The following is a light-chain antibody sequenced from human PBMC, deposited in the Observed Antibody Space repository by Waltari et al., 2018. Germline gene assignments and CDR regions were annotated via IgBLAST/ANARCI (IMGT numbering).Light chain of an antibody. CDR1: SSNIGRNY. Sequence: QSVLTQPPPASGTPGQRVTIPCSGTSSNIGRNYVFWFHQLPGTAPKVLIYKDNQRPSGVPDRFSGSKSGTSASLAISGLRSEDEADYYCATWDDSLSGYVFGSGTKVAVL. V-gene: IGLV1-47*01. CDR3: ATWDDSLSGYV. CDR2: KDN. J-gene: IGLJ1*01.